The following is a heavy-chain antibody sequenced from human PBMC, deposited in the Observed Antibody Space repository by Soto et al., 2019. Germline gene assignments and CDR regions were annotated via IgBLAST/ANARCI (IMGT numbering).Heavy chain of an antibody. CDR1: GVTFSNYA. CDR2: ITRTDST. J-gene: IGHJ4*02. V-gene: IGHV3-23*01. D-gene: IGHD1-26*01. Sequence: EVQLLESGGGLVQPGGSLRLSCTASGVTFSNYAMSWVRQAPGKGLEWVSAITRTDSTYYAESVKGRFTIARDNSRNTLYLQRNSLGAEDADLYYCAKALVGEVGATDYWGQGTRVTVSS. CDR3: AKALVGEVGATDY.